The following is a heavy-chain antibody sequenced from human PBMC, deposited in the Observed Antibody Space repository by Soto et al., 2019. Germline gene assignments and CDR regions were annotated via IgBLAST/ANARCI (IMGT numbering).Heavy chain of an antibody. J-gene: IGHJ6*02. CDR2: VTANGGST. Sequence: GGSLRLSCAATGFTFSVYAMTWVRQAPGKGLEWVSAVTANGGSTYSADSVKGRFTISRDNSKNTLFLQMNSLRAEDTAVYYCTTDPYDFWSGYFLVHREVSMDVWGQGTTVTISS. V-gene: IGHV3-23*01. CDR1: GFTFSVYA. D-gene: IGHD3-3*01. CDR3: TTDPYDFWSGYFLVHREVSMDV.